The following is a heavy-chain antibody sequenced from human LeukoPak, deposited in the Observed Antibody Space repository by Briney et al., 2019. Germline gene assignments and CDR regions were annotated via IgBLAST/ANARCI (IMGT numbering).Heavy chain of an antibody. CDR3: AKDNFIAVAAYYFDY. V-gene: IGHV3-30*02. D-gene: IGHD6-19*01. CDR1: GFTFSSYG. CDR2: IRYDGSNK. J-gene: IGHJ4*02. Sequence: GGSLRLSCAASGFTFSSYGVHWVRQAPGKGLEWVAFIRYDGSNKYYADSVKGRFTISRDNSKNTLYLQMNSLRAEDTAVYYCAKDNFIAVAAYYFDYWGQGTLVTVSS.